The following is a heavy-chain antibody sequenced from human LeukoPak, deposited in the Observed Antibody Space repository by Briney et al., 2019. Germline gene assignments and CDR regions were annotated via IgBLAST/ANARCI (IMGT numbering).Heavy chain of an antibody. J-gene: IGHJ4*02. CDR2: IYYNGST. D-gene: IGHD5-18*01. CDR1: GCSLSSYY. V-gene: IGHV4-59*01. Sequence: PSETLSLTCTVSGCSLSSYYWSWIRQPPAKGLEWIGYIYYNGSTNYNPSLKSRVTISVDTSKNQFSLKLSAVAAADTAVYYCAREWLWFDYWGQGTLVTVSS. CDR3: AREWLWFDY.